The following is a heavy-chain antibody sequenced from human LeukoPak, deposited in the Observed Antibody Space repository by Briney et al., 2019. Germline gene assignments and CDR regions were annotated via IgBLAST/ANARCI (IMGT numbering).Heavy chain of an antibody. Sequence: PGGSLRLSCAVSGFTFDDYAMHWVRLVPGKGLEWASGISWNSDTIGYGDSVKGRFTISRDNAKNSLYLQMNSLRPEDTALYYCATNGGGDSGYGNFDYWGQGTLVTVSS. CDR1: GFTFDDYA. D-gene: IGHD5-12*01. CDR3: ATNGGGDSGYGNFDY. J-gene: IGHJ4*02. V-gene: IGHV3-9*01. CDR2: ISWNSDTI.